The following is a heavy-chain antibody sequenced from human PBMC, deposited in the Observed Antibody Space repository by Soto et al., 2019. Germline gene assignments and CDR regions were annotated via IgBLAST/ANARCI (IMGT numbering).Heavy chain of an antibody. CDR2: ISSSSSTI. CDR3: ARKDSYGHNILDY. J-gene: IGHJ4*02. Sequence: GGSLRLSCAASGFPFSSYSMNWVRQAPGKGLEWVSYISSSSSTIYYADSVKGRFTISRDNAKNSLYLQMNSLRDEDTVVYYCARKDSYGHNILDYWGQGTLVTVSS. CDR1: GFPFSSYS. V-gene: IGHV3-48*02. D-gene: IGHD5-18*01.